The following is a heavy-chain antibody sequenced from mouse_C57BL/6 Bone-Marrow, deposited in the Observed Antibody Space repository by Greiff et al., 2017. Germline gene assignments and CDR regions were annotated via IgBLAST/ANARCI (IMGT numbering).Heavy chain of an antibody. Sequence: VHVKQSGAELVRPGASVKLSCTASGFNIKDDYMHWVKQRPEQGLEWIGWIDPENGDTEYASQFQGKATITADTSSNTAYLQLSSLTSEDTAVYYCTTTLSTGPYFDYWGQGTTLTVSS. D-gene: IGHD2-1*01. V-gene: IGHV14-4*01. CDR2: IDPENGDT. CDR3: TTTLSTGPYFDY. CDR1: GFNIKDDY. J-gene: IGHJ2*01.